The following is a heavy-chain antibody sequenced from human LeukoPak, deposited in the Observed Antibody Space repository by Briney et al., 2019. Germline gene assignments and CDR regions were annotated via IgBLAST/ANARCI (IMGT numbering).Heavy chain of an antibody. D-gene: IGHD2-8*01. CDR2: IYPGDSDT. CDR1: GYNFANYW. CDR3: ARRRHCTSGACEDFDF. Sequence: GESLKIFCKGSGYNFANYWIGWVRQMPGKGLEWMGTIYPGDSDTRYSPSFQGQVTISADKSISIAYLQWSSLKASDTAMYYCARRRHCTSGACEDFDFWGQGTLVTVSS. V-gene: IGHV5-51*01. J-gene: IGHJ4*02.